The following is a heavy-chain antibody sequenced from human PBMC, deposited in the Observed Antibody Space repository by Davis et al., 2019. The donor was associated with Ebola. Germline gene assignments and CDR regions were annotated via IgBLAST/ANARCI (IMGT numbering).Heavy chain of an antibody. CDR1: GGSFSGYY. V-gene: IGHV4-34*01. D-gene: IGHD6-13*01. J-gene: IGHJ3*02. CDR2: INHSGIT. Sequence: GSLRLSCALYGGSFSGYYWSWIRQPPGKGLEWIGEINHSGITNYNPSLKSRVTISVDKSKNQFSLKLTSVTAADTAVYYCARYGRQLWSGAIETAADRDVFDIWGQGTMVTASS. CDR3: ARYGRQLWSGAIETAADRDVFDI.